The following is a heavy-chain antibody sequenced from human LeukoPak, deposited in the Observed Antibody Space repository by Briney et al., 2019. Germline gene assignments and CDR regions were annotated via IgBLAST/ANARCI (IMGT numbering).Heavy chain of an antibody. J-gene: IGHJ3*01. CDR2: ISNSGSYT. CDR1: GFTFSDYY. D-gene: IGHD2-8*01. CDR3: ARVKGVYSFDF. Sequence: GGSLRLSCAASGFTFSDYYMSWIRQAPGKGLEWVSYISNSGSYTKYAGSVKGRFTISRDNAKNSLVLEVNSLRAEDTAVYYCARVKGVYSFDFWGQGTMVTVS. V-gene: IGHV3-11*05.